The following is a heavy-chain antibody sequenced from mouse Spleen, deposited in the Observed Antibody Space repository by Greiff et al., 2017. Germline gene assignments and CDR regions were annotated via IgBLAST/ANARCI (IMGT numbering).Heavy chain of an antibody. CDR2: IWGGGST. D-gene: IGHD2-4*01. V-gene: IGHV2-6*01. Sequence: QVQLKESGPGLVAPSQTLSITCTVSGFSLTSYGVDWVRQSPGKGLEWMGVIWGGGSTNYNSALKTRLSISKDNSKSQVFLKMTSLQTDDTAMYYCASMSYDYTWFAYWGQGTLVTVSA. CDR3: ASMSYDYTWFAY. J-gene: IGHJ3*01. CDR1: GFSLTSYG.